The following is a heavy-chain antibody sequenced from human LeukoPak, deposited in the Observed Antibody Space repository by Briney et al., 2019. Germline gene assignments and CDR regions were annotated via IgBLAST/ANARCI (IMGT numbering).Heavy chain of an antibody. CDR1: GLSLSTSGMC. CDR2: IDCDDDK. CDR3: ARITYYYGSGSYYYGWFDP. J-gene: IGHJ5*02. V-gene: IGHV2-70*01. Sequence: SGPPLVNPTQALTLTFTFSGLSLSTSGMCVSWIRQPPVKVLEWLAPIDCDDDKYYITSLKTRLTFSNYTSKNQVVLTMTNMDPVDTATYYCARITYYYGSGSYYYGWFDPWGQGTLVTVSS. D-gene: IGHD3-10*01.